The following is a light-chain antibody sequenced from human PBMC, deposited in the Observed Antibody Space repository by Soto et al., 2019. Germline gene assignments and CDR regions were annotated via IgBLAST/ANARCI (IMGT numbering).Light chain of an antibody. V-gene: IGKV3-20*01. Sequence: IVMTQSPATLSVSPGERATLSYGASQSVSSNLAWYQQKPGQAPRLLIYGASRRATGIPDRFSGSGSGTDFTLTISRLEPEDFAAYYCQQYGSSPFTFGQGTKVDI. CDR1: QSVSSN. J-gene: IGKJ1*01. CDR3: QQYGSSPFT. CDR2: GAS.